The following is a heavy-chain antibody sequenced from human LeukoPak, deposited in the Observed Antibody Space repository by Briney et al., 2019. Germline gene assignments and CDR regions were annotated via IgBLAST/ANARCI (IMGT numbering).Heavy chain of an antibody. CDR1: GFTFNNHW. CDR2: IKQDGSEK. J-gene: IGHJ4*02. D-gene: IGHD2-2*01. V-gene: IGHV3-7*01. Sequence: GALRLSCAASGFTFNNHWMCWVRQAPGKGLEWVANIKQDGSEKFYVDSVKGRFTISRDNAKNPLYLQMNSLRAEDTAVYYCARDELWTVVEPALDYWGQGTLVTVSS. CDR3: ARDELWTVVEPALDY.